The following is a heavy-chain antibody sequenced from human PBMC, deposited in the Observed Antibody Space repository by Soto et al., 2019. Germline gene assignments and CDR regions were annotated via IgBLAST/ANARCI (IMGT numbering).Heavy chain of an antibody. CDR1: GGSISGINYC. CDR2: VCYSGTS. V-gene: IGHV4-39*01. CDR3: TVRDEVTSYYINH. D-gene: IGHD2-21*02. Sequence: SETLSLTCRVSGGSISGINYCWGWISQTPGEALEWIGTVCYSGTSYFNPSLKSRVTTSVDTSKNQCSLSLRSVTAADTATYCCTVRDEVTSYYINHWGRGTLVTVSS. J-gene: IGHJ4*02.